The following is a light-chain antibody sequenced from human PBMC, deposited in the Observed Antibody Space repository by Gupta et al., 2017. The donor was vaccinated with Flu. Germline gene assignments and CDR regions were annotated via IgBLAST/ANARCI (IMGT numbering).Light chain of an antibody. CDR1: SSNIGSNT. V-gene: IGLV1-44*01. J-gene: IGLJ3*02. Sequence: VTISCSGSSSNIGSNTVAWYQQLPGKAPTLLIYSNNLRPSGVPDRFSGSKSGASASLAISGLQSEDEADYYCAAWDDSLDGFWVFGGGTKVTVL. CDR3: AAWDDSLDGFWV. CDR2: SNN.